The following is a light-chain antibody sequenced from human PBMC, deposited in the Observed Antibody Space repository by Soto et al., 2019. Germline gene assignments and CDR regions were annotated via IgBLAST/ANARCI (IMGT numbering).Light chain of an antibody. J-gene: IGLJ2*01. CDR2: ANS. Sequence: QPVLTQPPSVSGAPGQRVTISWIGSSPNTGAGYDVHWYQQLPGTTPKLLIYANSIRTSGVPDRFSGSKSGTSASLAITGLQAEDEADYYCQSYDISLSAVVFGGGTKLTVL. CDR3: QSYDISLSAVV. V-gene: IGLV1-40*01. CDR1: SPNTGAGYD.